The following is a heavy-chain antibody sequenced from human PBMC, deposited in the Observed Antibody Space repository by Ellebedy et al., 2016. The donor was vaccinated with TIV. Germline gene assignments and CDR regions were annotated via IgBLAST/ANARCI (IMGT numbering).Heavy chain of an antibody. J-gene: IGHJ4*02. CDR1: EFTFSTYT. CDR2: ISSSSSYI. CDR3: ARPSYQLLSYYFDS. V-gene: IGHV3-21*01. Sequence: PGGSLRLSCAASEFTFSTYTMNWVRQAPGKGLEWVSSISSSSSYIYYADSVNGRFTISRDNAKNSLLLQMNSLRAEDTAVYYCARPSYQLLSYYFDSWGQGTLVTVSS. D-gene: IGHD2-2*01.